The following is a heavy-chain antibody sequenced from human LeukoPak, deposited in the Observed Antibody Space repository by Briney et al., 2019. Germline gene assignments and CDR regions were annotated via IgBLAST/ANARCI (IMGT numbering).Heavy chain of an antibody. CDR2: TYYRSKWYN. D-gene: IGHD3-10*01. V-gene: IGHV6-1*01. CDR1: GVSVSSKSAA. Sequence: SQTLSVTCAISGVSVSSKSAAWNWIRQSPSRGLEWLGRTYYRSKWYNDYAVSVKSRITINPDTSKNQFSLQLNSVTPEDTAMYYCARGAGRFGELLYWGQGTLVTVSS. CDR3: ARGAGRFGELLY. J-gene: IGHJ4*02.